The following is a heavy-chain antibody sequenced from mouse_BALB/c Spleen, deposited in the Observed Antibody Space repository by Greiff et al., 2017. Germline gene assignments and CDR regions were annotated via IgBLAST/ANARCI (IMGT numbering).Heavy chain of an antibody. D-gene: IGHD1-2*01. CDR3: ARSRNGYHFDD. Sequence: EVQLQQSGPELVKPGASVKIPCKASGYTFTDYNMDWVKQSHGKSLEWIGDINPNNGGTIYNQKFKGKATLTVDKSSSTAYMELRSLTSKDTAVYYCARSRNGYHFDDWGQGTTLTVSS. CDR2: INPNNGGT. J-gene: IGHJ2*01. V-gene: IGHV1-18*01. CDR1: GYTFTDYN.